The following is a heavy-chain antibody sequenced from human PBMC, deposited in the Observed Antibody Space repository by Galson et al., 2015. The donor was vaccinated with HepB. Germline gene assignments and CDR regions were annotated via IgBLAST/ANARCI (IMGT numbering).Heavy chain of an antibody. V-gene: IGHV3-33*01. CDR3: ARDRPEYYDSIGYYGYAFGI. CDR2: IWNDGSNK. CDR1: GFTFSSYG. D-gene: IGHD3-22*01. J-gene: IGHJ3*02. Sequence: SLRLSCAASGFTFSSYGMHWVRQAPGKGLEWVAVIWNDGSNKYYADSVKGRFTISRDNSKNTLYLQMNSLRAEDTAVYYCARDRPEYYDSIGYYGYAFGIWGQGTMVTVSS.